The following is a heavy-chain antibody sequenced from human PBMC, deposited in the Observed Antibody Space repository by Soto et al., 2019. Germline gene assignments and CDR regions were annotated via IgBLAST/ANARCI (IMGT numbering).Heavy chain of an antibody. Sequence: ASVKVSCKASGYTFSSYGINWVRQAPGQGLEWLGWISPYDGNTKYARILQGRVSMTTDTSTKTAYMEVRSLRSDDTAVYYCARGGYYDSSGSRNYHYYGMNVWGQGTTVTVSS. J-gene: IGHJ6*02. V-gene: IGHV1-18*01. CDR2: ISPYDGNT. CDR1: GYTFSSYG. CDR3: ARGGYYDSSGSRNYHYYGMNV. D-gene: IGHD3-22*01.